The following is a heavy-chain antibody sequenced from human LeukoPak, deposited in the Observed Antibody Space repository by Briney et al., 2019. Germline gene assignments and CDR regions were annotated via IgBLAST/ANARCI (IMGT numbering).Heavy chain of an antibody. CDR1: GYTFTSYG. CDR2: ISAYNGNT. Sequence: WASVKVSCKASGYTFTSYGISWVRQAPGQGLEWMGWISAYNGNTNYAQKLQGRVTMTTDTSTSTAYMELRSLRSDDTAVYYCARERAGYCSGGSCYFSWPSDYWGQGTLVTVSS. D-gene: IGHD2-15*01. J-gene: IGHJ4*02. CDR3: ARERAGYCSGGSCYFSWPSDY. V-gene: IGHV1-18*01.